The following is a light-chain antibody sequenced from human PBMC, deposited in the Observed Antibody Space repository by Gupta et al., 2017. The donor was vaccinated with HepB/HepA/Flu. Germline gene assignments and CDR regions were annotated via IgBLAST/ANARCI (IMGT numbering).Light chain of an antibody. J-gene: IGKJ1*01. V-gene: IGKV2-28*01. CDR2: WGS. Sequence: DIVMTQSPLSLPVTPGEPASISCRSSQSLLHSNGYNYLDWYLQKPGQSPQLLIYWGSKRAYGVPDRFSGSGSGTDFTLKSSRGEAEDVGVYYCMQDLQTWTFGQGTKVEIK. CDR3: MQDLQTWT. CDR1: QSLLHSNGYNY.